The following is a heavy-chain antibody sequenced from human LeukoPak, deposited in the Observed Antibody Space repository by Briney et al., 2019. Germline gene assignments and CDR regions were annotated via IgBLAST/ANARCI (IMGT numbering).Heavy chain of an antibody. CDR2: INPNSGRT. Sequence: RASVKVSCKASGYTFTGYYMHWVRQAPGQGLEWMGWINPNSGRTNSAQKFQGRVIMTRDTSTSTSYMELSRLTSDDTAVYYCARIYGSGSYYDYWGQGTLVTVSS. D-gene: IGHD3-10*01. V-gene: IGHV1-2*02. CDR3: ARIYGSGSYYDY. CDR1: GYTFTGYY. J-gene: IGHJ4*02.